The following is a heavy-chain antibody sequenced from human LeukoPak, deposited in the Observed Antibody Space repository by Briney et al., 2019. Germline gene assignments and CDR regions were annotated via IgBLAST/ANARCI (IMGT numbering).Heavy chain of an antibody. J-gene: IGHJ4*02. Sequence: PGGSLRLSCAASGFTFSSYAMHWVRQAPGKGLEWVAVISYDGSNKYYADSVKGRFTISRDNSKNTLYLQMNSLRAEDTAVYYCARGNLRGYSYGYDLDYWGQGTLVTVSS. V-gene: IGHV3-30*04. CDR1: GFTFSSYA. D-gene: IGHD5-18*01. CDR2: ISYDGSNK. CDR3: ARGNLRGYSYGYDLDY.